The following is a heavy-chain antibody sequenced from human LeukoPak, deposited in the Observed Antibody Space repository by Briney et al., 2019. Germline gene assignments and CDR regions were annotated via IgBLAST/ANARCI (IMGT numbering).Heavy chain of an antibody. CDR2: ISAGGHDT. J-gene: IGHJ4*02. CDR1: GLTFKPYD. CDR3: AKGTFTGHPFGY. Sequence: GGSLRLSCAACGLTFKPYDITCARQAPGKGLEWVSAISAGGHDTYYTDSVKGRFTISRDNSKNTLYLHMNNLRADHTAIFYCAKGTFTGHPFGYWGQGAPVTVSS. D-gene: IGHD2-8*02. V-gene: IGHV3-23*01.